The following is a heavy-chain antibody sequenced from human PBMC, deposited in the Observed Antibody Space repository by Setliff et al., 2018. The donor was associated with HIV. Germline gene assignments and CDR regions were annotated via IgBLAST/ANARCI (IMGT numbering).Heavy chain of an antibody. V-gene: IGHV4-39*07. D-gene: IGHD3-22*01. CDR2: IYYSGST. CDR1: GGSISSSSYY. J-gene: IGHJ4*02. Sequence: SETLSLTCTVSGGSISSSSYYWGWIRQPARKGLEWIGSIYYSGSTYYNPSLKSRVTISVDTSKNQFSLKLSSVTAADTAVYYCARASSRIGYDSSGYPCDYWGQGTRGTV. CDR3: ARASSRIGYDSSGYPCDY.